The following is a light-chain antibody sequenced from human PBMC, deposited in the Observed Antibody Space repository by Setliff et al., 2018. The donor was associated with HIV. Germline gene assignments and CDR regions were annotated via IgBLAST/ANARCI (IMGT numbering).Light chain of an antibody. CDR3: CSNTGSNTFV. V-gene: IGLV2-23*01. J-gene: IGLJ1*01. Sequence: QSVLTQPASVSGSPGQSITISCTGTSSDIGRYNLVSWYQQYPGKAPKLMIYQATRRPSGVSNRFSGSKSGNVASLTISGLQAEDEADYYCCSNTGSNTFVFGTGTKVT. CDR2: QAT. CDR1: SSDIGRYNL.